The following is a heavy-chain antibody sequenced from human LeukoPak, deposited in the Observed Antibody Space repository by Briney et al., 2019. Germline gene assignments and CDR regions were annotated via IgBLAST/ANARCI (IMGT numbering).Heavy chain of an antibody. J-gene: IGHJ4*02. D-gene: IGHD3-22*01. CDR3: ARCLVDYYDSSGGDY. Sequence: GASVKVSCMASGYTFTSYDINWVRQATGQGLEWMGWMNPNSGNTGYAHKFQGRVTMTRNTSISTAYMELSSLRSEDTAVYYCARCLVDYYDSSGGDYWGQGTLVTVSS. CDR2: MNPNSGNT. V-gene: IGHV1-8*01. CDR1: GYTFTSYD.